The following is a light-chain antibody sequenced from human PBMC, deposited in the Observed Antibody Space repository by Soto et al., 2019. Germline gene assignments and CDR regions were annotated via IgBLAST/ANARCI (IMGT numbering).Light chain of an antibody. V-gene: IGKV3-20*01. J-gene: IGKJ4*01. CDR2: TAS. CDR1: QSVASSF. Sequence: EIVLTQSPGTLSSSPGARATLSCRASQSVASSFIAWFQQKPGQPPRLLIYTASSRAPGIPDRFTASGSGTDFTLTISRLEPEDFAVYYCHKYGPSPFTFGGGTKVEI. CDR3: HKYGPSPFT.